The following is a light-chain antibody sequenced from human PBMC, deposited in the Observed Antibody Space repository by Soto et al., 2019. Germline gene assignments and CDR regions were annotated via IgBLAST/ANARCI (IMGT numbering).Light chain of an antibody. CDR2: DAY. CDR1: QSVRSNF. Sequence: EIVLTQSPGTLSLSPGDTATLSCRASQSVRSNFLAWYQHKPGQPPRLLIHDAYSRATGLPDRFSGSGSDRYFTLTISRLEPGDLAVYYCQQYAGSPRTFGQGTKLEIK. V-gene: IGKV3-20*01. CDR3: QQYAGSPRT. J-gene: IGKJ2*01.